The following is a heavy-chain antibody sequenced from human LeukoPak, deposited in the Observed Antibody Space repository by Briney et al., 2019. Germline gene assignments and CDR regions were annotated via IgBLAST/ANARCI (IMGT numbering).Heavy chain of an antibody. CDR3: ARDHRYAFDN. J-gene: IGHJ4*01. CDR2: IGISSGNT. V-gene: IGHV3-48*01. CDR1: RYSFDSYA. D-gene: IGHD5-12*01. Sequence: GESLKFSCEGSRYSFDSYAMTWVRQAPGKGLEWISYIGISSGNTKYADSVKGRFTISRDKARNSLYLQMNSLRVEDTAMYYCARDHRYAFDNWGHGTLVTVSS.